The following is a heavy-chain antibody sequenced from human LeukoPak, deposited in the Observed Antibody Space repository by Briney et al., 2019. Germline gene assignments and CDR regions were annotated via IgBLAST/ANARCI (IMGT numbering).Heavy chain of an antibody. V-gene: IGHV1-8*01. D-gene: IGHD1-26*01. CDR2: MNPNSGNT. CDR3: ARGPKWTGSYYYFDY. Sequence: ASVKVSCKTSGYTFPSYDISWVRQATGQGLEWMGWMNPNSGNTGYTQKFQGRVTITRNTSITTAYMELSSLRSEDTAVYYCARGPKWTGSYYYFDYWGQGTLGTVSS. CDR1: GYTFPSYD. J-gene: IGHJ4*02.